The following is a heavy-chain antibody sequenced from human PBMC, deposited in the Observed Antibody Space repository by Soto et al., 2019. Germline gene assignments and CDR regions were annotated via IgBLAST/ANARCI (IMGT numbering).Heavy chain of an antibody. D-gene: IGHD3-10*01. Sequence: PSETLSLTCTVSGGSITSGGYCWTWIRQHPVKGLEWMGHIYYSGSTSYNPSLKSRVTISIDTSKNQFSLKLTSVTAADTAVYYCGRVRGVQMDQYFDSWGQGTLATVSS. CDR3: GRVRGVQMDQYFDS. J-gene: IGHJ4*02. V-gene: IGHV4-31*03. CDR2: IYYSGST. CDR1: GGSITSGGYC.